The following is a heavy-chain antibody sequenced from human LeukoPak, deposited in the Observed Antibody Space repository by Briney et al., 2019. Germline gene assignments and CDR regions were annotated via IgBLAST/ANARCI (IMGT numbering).Heavy chain of an antibody. CDR2: MYHSGST. J-gene: IGHJ5*02. Sequence: SETLSLTCSVSGYSISSAYYWGWIRQPPGKGLEWIGTMYHSGSTNYNPSLKSRVTISVDTSKNQFSLKLSSVTAADTAVYYCARGPEVISRGWGPWGQGTLVTVSS. CDR3: ARGPEVISRGWGP. V-gene: IGHV4-38-2*02. D-gene: IGHD3-16*01. CDR1: GYSISSAYY.